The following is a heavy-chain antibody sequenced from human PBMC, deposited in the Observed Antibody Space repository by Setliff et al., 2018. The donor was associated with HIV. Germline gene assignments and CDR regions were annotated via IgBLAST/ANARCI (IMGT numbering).Heavy chain of an antibody. CDR2: IYTNGAT. D-gene: IGHD3-10*01. CDR3: AKDRGQCFDL. CDR1: GDSFTGYY. V-gene: IGHV4-4*07. J-gene: IGHJ2*01. Sequence: SETLSLTCSVSGDSFTGYYWTWIRQAAGKGLEWIGRIYTNGATSYNPSRRSRVTMSVDTSKKQLTLRLTSVIAADTAVYYCAKDRGQCFDLWGRGTLVTVSS.